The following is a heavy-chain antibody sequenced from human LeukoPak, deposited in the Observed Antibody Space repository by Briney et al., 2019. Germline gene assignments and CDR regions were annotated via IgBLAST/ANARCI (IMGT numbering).Heavy chain of an antibody. D-gene: IGHD2-15*01. CDR3: AKSAEATPAPFCFDY. J-gene: IGHJ4*02. V-gene: IGHV3-23*01. CDR2: ISGSGGST. CDR1: GFTFSSYA. Sequence: GGSLRLSCAASGFTFSSYAMSWVRQAPGKGLEWVSAISGSGGSTYYADSVKGRFTITRDNSKNTLYLQMNSLRAEDTAVYYCAKSAEATPAPFCFDYWGQGTLVTVSS.